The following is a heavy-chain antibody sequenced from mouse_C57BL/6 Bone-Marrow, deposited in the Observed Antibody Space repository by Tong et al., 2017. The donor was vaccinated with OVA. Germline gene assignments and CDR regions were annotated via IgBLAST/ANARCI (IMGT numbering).Heavy chain of an antibody. Sequence: LQESGAELVRPGSSVKLSCKDSYFAFMASAMHWVKQRPGHGLEWIGSFTMYSDATEYSENFKGKATLTANTSSSTAYMQLSSLTSDDSAVYYCAREGLYYYDGSYGGRDFDYWGQGTTLTVSS. J-gene: IGHJ2*01. CDR3: AREGLYYYDGSYGGRDFDY. CDR1: YFAFMASA. V-gene: IGHV1-49*01. D-gene: IGHD1-1*01. CDR2: FTMYSDAT.